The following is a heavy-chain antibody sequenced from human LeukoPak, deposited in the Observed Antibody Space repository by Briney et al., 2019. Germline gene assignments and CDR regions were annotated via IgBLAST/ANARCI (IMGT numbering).Heavy chain of an antibody. Sequence: SVKVSCKASGGAFSSYAISWVRQAPGQGLEWMGGIIPIFGTANYAQKFQGRVTITTDESTSTAYMELSSLRSEDTAVYYCARAYSSSWYLGNDAFDIWGQGTMVTVSS. CDR3: ARAYSSSWYLGNDAFDI. J-gene: IGHJ3*02. D-gene: IGHD6-13*01. CDR1: GGAFSSYA. CDR2: IIPIFGTA. V-gene: IGHV1-69*05.